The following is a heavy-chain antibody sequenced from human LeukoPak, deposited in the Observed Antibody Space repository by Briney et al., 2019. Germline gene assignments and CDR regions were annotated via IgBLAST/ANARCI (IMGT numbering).Heavy chain of an antibody. D-gene: IGHD3-10*01. CDR3: ARESPYYYGSGTSDY. CDR1: GGSISSYY. CDR2: IYTSGST. Sequence: PSETLSLTRTVSGGSISSYYWSWIRQPAGKGLEWIGRIYTSGSTNYNTSLKSRVTMSVDTSKNQFSLKLSSVTAADTAVYYCARESPYYYGSGTSDYWGQGTLVTVSS. V-gene: IGHV4-4*07. J-gene: IGHJ4*02.